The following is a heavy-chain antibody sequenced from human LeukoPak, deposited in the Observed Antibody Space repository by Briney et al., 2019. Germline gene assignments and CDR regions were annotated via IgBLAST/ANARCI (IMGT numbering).Heavy chain of an antibody. D-gene: IGHD4-17*01. CDR2: IYYSGST. CDR3: AREEYGDYVADY. CDR1: GDSISSHY. J-gene: IGHJ4*02. Sequence: PSETLSLTCTVSGDSISSHYWSWIRQPPGKGLQWIGHIYYSGSTNYNPSLKSRVTISIGTSKNQLSLKLRSVTAADTAVYYYAREEYGDYVADYWGQGTLVTVSS. V-gene: IGHV4-59*11.